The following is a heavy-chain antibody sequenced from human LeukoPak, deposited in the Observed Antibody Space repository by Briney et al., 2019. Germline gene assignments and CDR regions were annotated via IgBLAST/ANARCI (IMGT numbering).Heavy chain of an antibody. V-gene: IGHV1-46*01. J-gene: IGHJ4*02. Sequence: ASVKVSCKASGYTVTSYYMHWVRQAPGQGLEWMGIINPSGGSTSYAQKFQGRVTMTRDTSTSTVYMELSSLRSEDTAVYYCARDPNVVVTAGRDYYFDYWGQGTLVTVSS. CDR3: ARDPNVVVTAGRDYYFDY. D-gene: IGHD2-21*02. CDR1: GYTVTSYY. CDR2: INPSGGST.